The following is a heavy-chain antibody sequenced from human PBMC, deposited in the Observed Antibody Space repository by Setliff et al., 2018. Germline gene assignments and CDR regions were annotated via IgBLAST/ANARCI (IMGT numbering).Heavy chain of an antibody. CDR2: ISGYTGDT. V-gene: IGHV1-18*01. Sequence: GPPVKVSCKTSGFMFSTYGLSWVRQAPGQALEWIGCISGYTGDTNYAPKFRDRVTLTIDPSSTTAYMELRSLKSDDTAFYYCARSSAPSVVLAADFDFWGQGTLVTVSS. CDR3: ARSSAPSVVLAADFDF. CDR1: GFMFSTYG. J-gene: IGHJ4*02. D-gene: IGHD3-9*01.